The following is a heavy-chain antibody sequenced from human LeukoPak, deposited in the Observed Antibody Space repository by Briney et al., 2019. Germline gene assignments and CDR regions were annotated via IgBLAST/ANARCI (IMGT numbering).Heavy chain of an antibody. J-gene: IGHJ5*02. Sequence: PSETLSLTCIVSGGSISSGDYYWSWIRQPPGKGLEWIGYIYNRGSTYHNPSLKSRVTISLDTSKSQFSLKLSSVTAADTAVYYCAAYDCSSTTCYTSRFDPWGQGTLVTVSS. D-gene: IGHD2-2*02. CDR3: AAYDCSSTTCYTSRFDP. CDR2: IYNRGST. CDR1: GGSISSGDYY. V-gene: IGHV4-30-4*01.